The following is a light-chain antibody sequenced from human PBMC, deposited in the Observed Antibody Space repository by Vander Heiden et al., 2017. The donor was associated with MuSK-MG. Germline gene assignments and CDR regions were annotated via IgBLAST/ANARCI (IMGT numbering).Light chain of an antibody. Sequence: DIVMTQSPLSLPVTPGEPASISCRSSQSLLHGNGHTYLDWYLQKPGQSPQLLIYLVSNRASGVPDRFSGSGSGTDFTLKISRVEAEDVGIYYCMQALQTPWTFGQGKKGEIK. CDR2: LVS. V-gene: IGKV2-28*01. J-gene: IGKJ1*01. CDR1: QSLLHGNGHTY. CDR3: MQALQTPWT.